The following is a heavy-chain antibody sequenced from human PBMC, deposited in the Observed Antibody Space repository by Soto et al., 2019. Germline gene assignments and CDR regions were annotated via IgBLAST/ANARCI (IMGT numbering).Heavy chain of an antibody. D-gene: IGHD3-3*01. CDR2: IWYDGSNK. V-gene: IGHV3-33*01. CDR1: GFTFSSYG. Sequence: VGSLRLSGAASGFTFSSYGMHWVRQARGKGLEWVAVIWYDGSNKYYADSVKGRFTISRDNSKNTLYLQMNSLRAEDTAVYYCARDGRLYYDFWSGYQIDYWGQGTLVTVSS. J-gene: IGHJ4*02. CDR3: ARDGRLYYDFWSGYQIDY.